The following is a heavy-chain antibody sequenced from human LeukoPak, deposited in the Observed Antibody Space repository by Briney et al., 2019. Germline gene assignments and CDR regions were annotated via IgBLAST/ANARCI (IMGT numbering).Heavy chain of an antibody. CDR3: VGDPDYGGYSRFDY. D-gene: IGHD4-17*01. J-gene: IGHJ4*02. CDR1: GFTFSTYW. CDR2: IKGDGSST. V-gene: IGHV3-74*01. Sequence: PGGSLRLFCAASGFTFSTYWMHWVRQAQGKGLVWVSRIKGDGSSTGYADSVKGRFTISRDNDKNTLYLQMNSLRGEDTAVYYCVGDPDYGGYSRFDYWGQGTLVAVSS.